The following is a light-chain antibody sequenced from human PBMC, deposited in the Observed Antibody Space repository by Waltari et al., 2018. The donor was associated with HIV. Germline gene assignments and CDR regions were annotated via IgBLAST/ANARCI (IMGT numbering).Light chain of an antibody. CDR3: CSFAGNYRYV. Sequence: SALTHPRSLSGSPGQSVPLPCPGTSIYAGEYNYLSWYQQHPGKAPKVIIFEVTKRPSGVPDRFSGSKSGSTASLTISGLQTEDEADYFCCSFAGNYRYVFGSGTKVTVL. CDR2: EVT. V-gene: IGLV2-11*01. J-gene: IGLJ1*01. CDR1: SIYAGEYNY.